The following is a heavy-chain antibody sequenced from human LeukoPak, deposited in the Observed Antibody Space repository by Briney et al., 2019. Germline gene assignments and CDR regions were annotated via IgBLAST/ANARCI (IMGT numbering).Heavy chain of an antibody. Sequence: GGSLRLSCAASGFTFSSYSMNWVRQAPGKGLEWVSYISSSGSTIYYADSVKGRFTISRDNAKNSLYLQMNSLRAEDTAVYYCARDYDFWSGYSHIDYWGQGTLVTVSS. CDR2: ISSSGSTI. D-gene: IGHD3-3*01. CDR3: ARDYDFWSGYSHIDY. CDR1: GFTFSSYS. V-gene: IGHV3-48*04. J-gene: IGHJ4*02.